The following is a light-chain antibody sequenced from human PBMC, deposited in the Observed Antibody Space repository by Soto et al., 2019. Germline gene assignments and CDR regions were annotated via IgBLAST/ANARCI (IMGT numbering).Light chain of an antibody. CDR3: QSYDSSLSGVV. CDR2: GNS. V-gene: IGLV1-40*01. J-gene: IGLJ2*01. CDR1: SSNIGSNY. Sequence: QSVLTQPPSASGTPGQRVTISCSGSSSNIGSNYVYWYQQVPGTAPKLLIYGNSNRPSGVPDRFSGSKSGTSASLAITGLQAEDEADYYCQSYDSSLSGVVFGGGTKLTVL.